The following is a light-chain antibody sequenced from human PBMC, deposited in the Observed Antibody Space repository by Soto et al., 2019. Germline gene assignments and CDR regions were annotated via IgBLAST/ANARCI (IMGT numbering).Light chain of an antibody. V-gene: IGKV3-20*01. CDR3: QQNGRLPIT. CDR2: SAS. J-gene: IGKJ5*01. Sequence: EIVLTQSPGILSLSPGERATLSCRASQSLSGGYLAWFQQKPGQTPRLLIYSASNRATGIPDRFSGSGSGTDFTLTISRLEPEDFIVYYCQQNGRLPITFGQGTRLDIK. CDR1: QSLSGGY.